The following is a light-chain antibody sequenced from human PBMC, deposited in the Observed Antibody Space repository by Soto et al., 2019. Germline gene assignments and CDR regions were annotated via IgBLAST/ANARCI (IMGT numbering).Light chain of an antibody. V-gene: IGKV2-24*01. J-gene: IGKJ2*01. CDR3: MQSTPFPHT. CDR2: KIS. Sequence: DVVTTQAPLSSPVTLGQPSSSSCRSSQSLVHSDGNTFLNWLQQRPGQPPRLLIYKISNSFSGVPARFSGSGAGTDFTLEISRVTAADVGVYYCMQSTPFPHTFGQGTKVEIK. CDR1: QSLVHSDGNTF.